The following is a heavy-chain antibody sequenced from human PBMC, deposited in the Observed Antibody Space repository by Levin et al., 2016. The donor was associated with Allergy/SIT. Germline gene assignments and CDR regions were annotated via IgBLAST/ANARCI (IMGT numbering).Heavy chain of an antibody. V-gene: IGHV3-30*18. D-gene: IGHD1-26*01. Sequence: VRQMPGKGLEWVAVISYDGSNKYYADSVKGRFTISRDNSKNTLYLQMNSLRAEDTAVYYCAKDQQVGATTLDLFDYWGQGTLVTVSS. CDR3: AKDQQVGATTLDLFDY. CDR2: ISYDGSNK. J-gene: IGHJ4*02.